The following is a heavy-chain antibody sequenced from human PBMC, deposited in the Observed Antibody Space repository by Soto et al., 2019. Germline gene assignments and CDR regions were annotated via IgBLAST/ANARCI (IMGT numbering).Heavy chain of an antibody. J-gene: IGHJ4*02. CDR1: GFTFSSYA. D-gene: IGHD2-15*01. Sequence: EVQLLESGGGLVQPGGSLRLSCAASGFTFSSYAMSWVRQAPGKGLEWVSAISGSGGSTYYADSVKGRFTISRDNSKNTRYLQMNSLRAEDTAVYYCAKSRWVVVVAATLDYWGQGTLVTVSS. CDR3: AKSRWVVVVAATLDY. V-gene: IGHV3-23*01. CDR2: ISGSGGST.